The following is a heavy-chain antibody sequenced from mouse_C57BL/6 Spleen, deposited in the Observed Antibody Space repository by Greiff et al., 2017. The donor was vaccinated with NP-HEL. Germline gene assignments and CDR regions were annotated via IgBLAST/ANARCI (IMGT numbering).Heavy chain of an antibody. V-gene: IGHV10-3*01. CDR3: VREERYDYDGYAMDY. CDR1: GFTFNTYA. CDR2: IRSKSSNYAT. D-gene: IGHD2-4*01. J-gene: IGHJ4*01. Sequence: EVQVVESGGGLGQPKGSLKLSCAASGFTFNTYAMHWVRQAPGKGLEWVARIRSKSSNYATYYADSVKDRFTISRDDSQSMLYLQMNNLKTEDTAMYYCVREERYDYDGYAMDYWGQGTSVTVSS.